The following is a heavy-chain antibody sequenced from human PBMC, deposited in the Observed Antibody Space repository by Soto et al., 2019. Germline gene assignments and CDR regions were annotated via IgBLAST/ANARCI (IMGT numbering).Heavy chain of an antibody. Sequence: PSETLSLTCTVSGGSISSGDYYWSWIRQPPGKGLEWIGYIYYSGSTYYNPSLKSRVTISVDTSKNQFSLKLSSVTAADTAVYYCAREISTSRFFARLDVWGQGTTVT. V-gene: IGHV4-30-4*01. D-gene: IGHD2-2*01. CDR1: GGSISSGDYY. CDR2: IYYSGST. J-gene: IGHJ6*02. CDR3: AREISTSRFFARLDV.